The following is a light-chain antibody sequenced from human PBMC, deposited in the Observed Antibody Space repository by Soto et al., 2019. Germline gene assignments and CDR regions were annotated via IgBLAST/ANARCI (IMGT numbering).Light chain of an antibody. J-gene: IGLJ3*02. CDR3: GTWDSSLSAWV. CDR1: SSNIGNNY. CDR2: DIN. Sequence: QSVLTQPPSVSAAPGQKVTISCSGSSSNIGNNYVSWYQQLPGTAPKLLIYDINKRPSGIPDRFSGSKSGTSATLGITGLQTGDEADYYCGTWDSSLSAWVFGGGTKLTV. V-gene: IGLV1-51*01.